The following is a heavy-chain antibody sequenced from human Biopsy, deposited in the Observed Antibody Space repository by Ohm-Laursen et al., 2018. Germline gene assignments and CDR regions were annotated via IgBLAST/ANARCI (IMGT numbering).Heavy chain of an antibody. J-gene: IGHJ6*02. D-gene: IGHD2-2*01. CDR3: ARDYQPKIMTIHYYYYGMDV. V-gene: IGHV1-8*01. CDR1: GYTFTDYD. CDR2: MNPKSGKT. Sequence: ASVKVSCKASGYTFTDYDIIWVRQATGQGPEWMGWMNPKSGKTGYEQKFRGRVTMTSDTSISTAYMELRSLRSDGTAVYYCARDYQPKIMTIHYYYYGMDVWGLGTTVTVSS.